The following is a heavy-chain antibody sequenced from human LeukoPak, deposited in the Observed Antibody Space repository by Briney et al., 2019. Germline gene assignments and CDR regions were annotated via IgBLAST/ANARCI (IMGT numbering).Heavy chain of an antibody. J-gene: IGHJ4*02. V-gene: IGHV3-21*01. Sequence: PGGSLRLSCAGSGFTFSSHSMNWVRQAPGKGLEWVSSISSSSSYIYYADSVKGRFTISRDNAKSSLYLQMNSLRAEDTAVYYCARWHVFGSIQHWDYWGQGTLAIVSS. CDR3: ARWHVFGSIQHWDY. CDR2: ISSSSSYI. CDR1: GFTFSSHS. D-gene: IGHD3-10*01.